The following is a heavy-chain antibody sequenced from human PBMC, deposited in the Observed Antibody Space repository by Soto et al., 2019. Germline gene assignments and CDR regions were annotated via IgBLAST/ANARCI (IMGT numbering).Heavy chain of an antibody. V-gene: IGHV1-69*10. CDR3: ARDYNWSPFDY. CDR1: GGGNLRDYR. CDR2: IIPKLGST. Sequence: ASVKVSCKASGGGNLRDYRTTWVRRAPGQGLEWMGGIIPKLGSTNYAQNFQGRVTVTAETSTSTVYMELSSLRSEDTAVYYCARDYNWSPFDYWGQGTQVTVSS. J-gene: IGHJ4*02. D-gene: IGHD1-20*01.